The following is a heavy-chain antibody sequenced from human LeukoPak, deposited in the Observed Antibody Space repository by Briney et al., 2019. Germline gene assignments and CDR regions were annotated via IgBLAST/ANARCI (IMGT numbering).Heavy chain of an antibody. CDR3: ARLRDYYYMDV. CDR2: IYHRGRT. Sequence: SETLSLTCAVSGYSISIGYDWGWTRPPPGTGLEWIGIIYHRGRTYYNPSLKSRVTITVDTSRNQFSLKLSSVTAADTAVYYCARLRDYYYMDVWGKGTTVTVSS. CDR1: GYSISIGYD. J-gene: IGHJ6*03. V-gene: IGHV4-38-2*01.